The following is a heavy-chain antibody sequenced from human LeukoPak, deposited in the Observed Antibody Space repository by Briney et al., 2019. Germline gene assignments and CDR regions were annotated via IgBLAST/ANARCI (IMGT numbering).Heavy chain of an antibody. J-gene: IGHJ4*02. CDR2: ISGSGGST. CDR1: GFTFSSYA. CDR3: AKTNMITFGGVIVTHYYFDY. Sequence: GGSLRLSCAASGFTFSSYAMSWVRQAPGKGLEWVSAISGSGGSTYYADSVKGRFTISRDNSKNTLYLQVSSLRAEDTAVYYCAKTNMITFGGVIVTHYYFDYWGQGTLVTVSS. D-gene: IGHD3-16*02. V-gene: IGHV3-23*01.